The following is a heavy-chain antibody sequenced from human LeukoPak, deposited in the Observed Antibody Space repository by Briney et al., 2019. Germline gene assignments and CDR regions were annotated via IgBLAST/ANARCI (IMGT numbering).Heavy chain of an antibody. J-gene: IGHJ4*02. V-gene: IGHV1-18*01. CDR1: GYTFTSYG. CDR3: ARDRRYCSGGSCYPPVPSY. CDR2: INAYNGIT. D-gene: IGHD2-15*01. Sequence: ASVKVSCKASGYTFTSYGISWVRQAPGQGLEWMGWINAYNGITNYAQKLQGRVTMTTDTSTSTAYMELRSLRSDDTAVYYCARDRRYCSGGSCYPPVPSYWGQGTLVTVSS.